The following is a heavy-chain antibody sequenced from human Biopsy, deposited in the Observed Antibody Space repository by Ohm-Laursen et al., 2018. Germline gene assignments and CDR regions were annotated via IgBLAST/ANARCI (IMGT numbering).Heavy chain of an antibody. CDR1: GYTFTGYH. CDR2: INAKTGDT. V-gene: IGHV1-2*02. Sequence: SVKVSCKASGYTFTGYHVHWVRQAPGQGLEWMGWINAKTGDTNYAQKFQGRVTMTRDTPISTAYVDLSSLRSDDTAVYYCTRGGYYYDSLAYYYWFDPWGQGTLVTVSS. CDR3: TRGGYYYDSLAYYYWFDP. J-gene: IGHJ5*02. D-gene: IGHD3-22*01.